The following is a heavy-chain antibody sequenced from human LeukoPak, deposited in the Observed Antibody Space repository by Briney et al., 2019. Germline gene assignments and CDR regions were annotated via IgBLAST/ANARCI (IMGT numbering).Heavy chain of an antibody. J-gene: IGHJ4*02. CDR1: GDTVSSYSAG. CDR2: TYYRSKWHN. D-gene: IGHD3-16*01. Sequence: SQTLSRTCAISGDTVSSYSAGWNWIRQSPSRGLEWLGRTYYRSKWHNNFAVSVKSRTTINPDTSKNQFSLHLNSLTPEDTAEYYCARSELGYFDYWGQGTLVTVFS. CDR3: ARSELGYFDY. V-gene: IGHV6-1*01.